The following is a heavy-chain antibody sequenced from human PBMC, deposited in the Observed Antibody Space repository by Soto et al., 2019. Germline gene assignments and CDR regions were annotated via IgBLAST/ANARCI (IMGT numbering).Heavy chain of an antibody. CDR2: IHYSGTT. CDR3: AKCGLVIPYYYYYGMDV. Sequence: PSETLSLTCTVSGGSISSSNYFWGWIRQYPGKGLEWIGFIHYSGTTYYNPSLKSRVAISVDTSRNDFSLRLSSVTAADTAVYYCAKCGLVIPYYYYYGMDVWGQGTTVTVSS. D-gene: IGHD3-9*01. CDR1: GGSISSSNYF. J-gene: IGHJ6*02. V-gene: IGHV4-31*03.